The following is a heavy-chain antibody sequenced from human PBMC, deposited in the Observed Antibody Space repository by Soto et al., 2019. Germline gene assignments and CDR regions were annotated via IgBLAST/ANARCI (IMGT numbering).Heavy chain of an antibody. J-gene: IGHJ6*02. V-gene: IGHV1-69*13. CDR2: IIPIFGTA. Sequence: SVKGSCKASGGTFSSYAISWVRQAPGQGLEWMGGIIPIFGTANYAQKFQGRVTITADESTSTAYMELSSLRSEDTAVYYCARGSDIVVVVAASSSYYYGMDVWGQGTTVTVSS. CDR3: ARGSDIVVVVAASSSYYYGMDV. CDR1: GGTFSSYA. D-gene: IGHD2-15*01.